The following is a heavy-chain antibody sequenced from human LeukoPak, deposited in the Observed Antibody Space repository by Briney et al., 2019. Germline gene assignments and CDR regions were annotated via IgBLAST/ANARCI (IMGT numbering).Heavy chain of an antibody. Sequence: ASVTLSCKASGYTFTGYYIHWVRQAPGQGLEWMGWITPNSGGTNYAQKFQGRVTMTRDTSISTVYMELSRLRSDDTAVYYCARDRTDYYDSNAYYPNWFDPWGQGTLVTVSS. CDR3: ARDRTDYYDSNAYYPNWFDP. D-gene: IGHD3-22*01. J-gene: IGHJ5*02. CDR2: ITPNSGGT. CDR1: GYTFTGYY. V-gene: IGHV1-2*02.